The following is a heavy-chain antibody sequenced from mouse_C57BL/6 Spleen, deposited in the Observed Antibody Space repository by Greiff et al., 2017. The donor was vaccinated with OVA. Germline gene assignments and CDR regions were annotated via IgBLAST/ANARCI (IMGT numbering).Heavy chain of an antibody. CDR2: IYPRSGNT. Sequence: QVQLQQSGAELARPGASVKLSCKASGYTFTSYGISGVKQRPGQGLEWIGEIYPRSGNTYYNEKFKGKATLTADKSSSTAYMELRSLTSEDSAVYFCARRDYGNYAMDYWGQGTSVTVSS. D-gene: IGHD2-1*01. V-gene: IGHV1-81*01. J-gene: IGHJ4*01. CDR3: ARRDYGNYAMDY. CDR1: GYTFTSYG.